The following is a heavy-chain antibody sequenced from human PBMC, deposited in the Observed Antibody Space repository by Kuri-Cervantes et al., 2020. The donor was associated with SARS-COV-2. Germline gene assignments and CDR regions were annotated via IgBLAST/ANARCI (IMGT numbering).Heavy chain of an antibody. J-gene: IGHJ6*02. D-gene: IGHD2-15*01. CDR2: IKSKTDGGTT. CDR3: TTVGCSGSSCYYYYYGMDV. Sequence: LSLTCAASGFTFSNAWMSWVRQAPGKGLEWVGRIKSKTDGGTTDYAAPVKGRFTISRDDSKNTLYLQMNSLKTEDTAVYYCTTVGCSGSSCYYYYYGMDVWGQGTTVTVSS. V-gene: IGHV3-15*01. CDR1: GFTFSNAW.